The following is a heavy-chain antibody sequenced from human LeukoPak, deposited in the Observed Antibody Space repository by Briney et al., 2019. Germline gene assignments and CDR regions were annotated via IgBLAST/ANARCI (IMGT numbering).Heavy chain of an antibody. CDR1: GYTFTGYY. Sequence: GASVKVSCKASGYTFTGYYMHRVRQAPGQGLEWMGWINPNSGGTNYAQKFQGRVTMTRDTSISTAYMELSRLRSDDTAVYYCARDIFDSSGWYWFDPWGQGTLVTVSS. CDR3: ARDIFDSSGWYWFDP. CDR2: INPNSGGT. V-gene: IGHV1-2*02. J-gene: IGHJ5*02. D-gene: IGHD6-19*01.